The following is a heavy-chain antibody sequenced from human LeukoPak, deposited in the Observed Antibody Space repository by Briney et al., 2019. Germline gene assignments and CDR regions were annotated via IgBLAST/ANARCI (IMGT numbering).Heavy chain of an antibody. CDR2: IIPILGIA. J-gene: IGHJ6*02. Sequence: GASVKVSCKASGGTFSSYAISWVRQAPGQGLEWMGRIIPILGIANYAQKFQGRVTITADKSTSTAYMELSSLRSEDTAVYYCARDIAVCGGDYYYGMDVWGQGTTVTVSS. CDR1: GGTFSSYA. D-gene: IGHD6-19*01. CDR3: ARDIAVCGGDYYYGMDV. V-gene: IGHV1-69*04.